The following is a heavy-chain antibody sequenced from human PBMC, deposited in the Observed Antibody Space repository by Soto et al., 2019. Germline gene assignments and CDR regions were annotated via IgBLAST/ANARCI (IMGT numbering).Heavy chain of an antibody. J-gene: IGHJ4*02. Sequence: APVKVSCKASGYTFTNHAIHWVRQAPGQGLEWMGWINAGKGDTKYPQRFQGRVTITRDTSASTAYMELSSLRSEDTAVYYCARNILGGTTDYWGPGTLVTVSS. CDR2: INAGKGDT. D-gene: IGHD1-7*01. CDR1: GYTFTNHA. CDR3: ARNILGGTTDY. V-gene: IGHV1-3*01.